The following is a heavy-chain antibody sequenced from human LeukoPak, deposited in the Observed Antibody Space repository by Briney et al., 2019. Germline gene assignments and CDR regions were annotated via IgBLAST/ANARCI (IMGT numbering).Heavy chain of an antibody. CDR1: GFTFSDYY. V-gene: IGHV3-11*01. Sequence: GGSLRLSCAASGFTFSDYYMSWIRQAPGKGLEWISCIGSSTSSTFYADSVRGRFTISRDNAKNSLYLQMNSLRAEDTAVYYCARDSEAAEKNWGQGTLVTVSS. CDR2: IGSSTSST. D-gene: IGHD6-13*01. J-gene: IGHJ4*02. CDR3: ARDSEAAEKN.